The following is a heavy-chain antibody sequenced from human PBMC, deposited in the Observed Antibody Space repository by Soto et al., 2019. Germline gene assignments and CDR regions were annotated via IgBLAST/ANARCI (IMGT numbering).Heavy chain of an antibody. V-gene: IGHV4-39*07. J-gene: IGHJ4*02. CDR2: IYYSGST. CDR1: GGSISSSSYY. D-gene: IGHD7-27*01. Sequence: SETLSLTCTVSGGSISSSSYYWGWIHQPPGKGLEWIGSIYYSGSTYYNPSLKSRVTISVDTSKNQFSLKLSSVTAADTAVYYCARDVGMDDYWGQGTLVTVSS. CDR3: ARDVGMDDY.